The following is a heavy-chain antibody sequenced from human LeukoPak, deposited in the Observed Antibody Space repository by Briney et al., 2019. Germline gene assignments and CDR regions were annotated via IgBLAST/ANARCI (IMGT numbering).Heavy chain of an antibody. CDR3: AKDANNWGYFDY. J-gene: IGHJ4*02. V-gene: IGHV3-9*01. CDR2: ISWNSGSI. CDR1: GFTFDDYA. D-gene: IGHD7-27*01. Sequence: GGSLRLSCAASGFTFDDYAMHWVRQAPGKGLEWVSGISWNSGSIGYADSVKGRFTISRDNAKNSLYLQMNSLRAEDTALYYCAKDANNWGYFDYWGQGTLVTVSS.